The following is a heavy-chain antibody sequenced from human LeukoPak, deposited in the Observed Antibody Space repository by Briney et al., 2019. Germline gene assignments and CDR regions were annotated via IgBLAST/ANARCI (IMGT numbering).Heavy chain of an antibody. J-gene: IGHJ4*02. CDR1: GYTFTSYG. CDR3: ARASVSYTVSSLGAVKYYFDF. CDR2: INPNKGDT. V-gene: IGHV1-2*02. Sequence: ASVKVSCKASGYTFTSYGISWVRQAPGQGLQWMGWINPNKGDTNYAQKFQGRVTLTRDTSISTAYMELSRLRSDDTAVYSCARASVSYTVSSLGAVKYYFDFWGQGTLVTVSS. D-gene: IGHD1-26*01.